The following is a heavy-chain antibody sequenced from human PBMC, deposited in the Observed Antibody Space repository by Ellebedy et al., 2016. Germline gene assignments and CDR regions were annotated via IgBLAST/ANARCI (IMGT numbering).Heavy chain of an antibody. V-gene: IGHV4-59*01. CDR1: GDSISSSY. J-gene: IGHJ5*02. CDR3: ARSSGSYFWWFDP. D-gene: IGHD3-10*01. CDR2: IYNSGST. Sequence: GSLRLSCTVSGDSISSSYWSWIRQPPGKRLEWIGYIYNSGSTDYNPSLKSRVTISLDTSKNQFSLRLSSVTAADTAVYYCARSSGSYFWWFDPWGQGTLVTVSS.